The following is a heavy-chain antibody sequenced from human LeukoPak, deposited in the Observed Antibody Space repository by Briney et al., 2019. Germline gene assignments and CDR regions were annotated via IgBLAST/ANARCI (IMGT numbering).Heavy chain of an antibody. V-gene: IGHV3-74*01. CDR3: ARTGIAARPTVWFDP. J-gene: IGHJ5*02. D-gene: IGHD6-6*01. CDR2: INSDGSST. Sequence: PGGSLRLSCAASGFTFSSYWMHWVRQAPGKGLVWVSHINSDGSSTNYADSAEGRFTISRDNAKNTLYLQMNSLRAEDTAVYYCARTGIAARPTVWFDPWGQGTLVTVSS. CDR1: GFTFSSYW.